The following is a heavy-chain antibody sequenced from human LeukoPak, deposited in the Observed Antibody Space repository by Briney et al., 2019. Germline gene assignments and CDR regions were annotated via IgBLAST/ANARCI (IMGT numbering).Heavy chain of an antibody. CDR2: MYYSGST. D-gene: IGHD3-10*01. CDR1: GGAITNYY. J-gene: IGHJ6*02. V-gene: IGHV4-59*01. CDR3: ARACIAGFGELAPYYYYGMDV. Sequence: SETLSLTCTVSGGAITNYYWSWIRQPPGKGLEWIGYMYYSGSTNYNPSLKSRVTMSVDTSNNQISLKMTSLTAADTAVYYCARACIAGFGELAPYYYYGMDVWGQGTTVTVSS.